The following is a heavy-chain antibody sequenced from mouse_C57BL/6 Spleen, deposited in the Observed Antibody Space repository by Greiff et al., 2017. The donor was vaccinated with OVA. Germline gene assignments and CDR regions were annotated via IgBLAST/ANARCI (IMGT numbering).Heavy chain of an antibody. J-gene: IGHJ4*01. D-gene: IGHD2-2*01. CDR3: ARRNGYRDYYAMDY. CDR1: GFTFSDYG. V-gene: IGHV5-17*01. CDR2: ISSGSSTI. Sequence: EVQGVESGGGLVKPGGSLKLSCAASGFTFSDYGMHWVRQAPEKGLEWVAYISSGSSTIYYADTVKGRFTISRDNAKNTLFLQMTSLRSEDTAMYYCARRNGYRDYYAMDYWGQGTSVTVSS.